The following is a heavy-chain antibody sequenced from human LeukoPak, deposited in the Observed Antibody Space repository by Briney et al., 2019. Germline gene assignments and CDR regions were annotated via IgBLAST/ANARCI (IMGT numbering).Heavy chain of an antibody. D-gene: IGHD4-17*01. Sequence: PSETLSLTCTVSGGSISSSSYYWGWIRQPPGKGLEWIGSIYYSGSTYYNPSLKSRVTISVDTSKNQFSLKLSSVTAADTAVYYCARDSNGRDYGDFIYFDYWGQGTLVTVSS. J-gene: IGHJ4*02. CDR3: ARDSNGRDYGDFIYFDY. CDR2: IYYSGST. CDR1: GGSISSSSYY. V-gene: IGHV4-39*07.